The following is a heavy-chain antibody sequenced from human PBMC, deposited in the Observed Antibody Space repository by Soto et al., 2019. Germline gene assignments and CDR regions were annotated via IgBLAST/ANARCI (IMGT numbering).Heavy chain of an antibody. CDR2: IYYSGST. D-gene: IGHD5-12*01. V-gene: IGHV4-59*08. Sequence: PSETLSLTCTVSGGSISSYYWSWIRQPPGKGLEWIGYIYYSGSTNYNPSLKSRVTISVDTSKNQFSLKLSSVTAADTAVYYCARQAYSGYDLDYWGQGTLVTVSS. CDR3: ARQAYSGYDLDY. CDR1: GGSISSYY. J-gene: IGHJ4*02.